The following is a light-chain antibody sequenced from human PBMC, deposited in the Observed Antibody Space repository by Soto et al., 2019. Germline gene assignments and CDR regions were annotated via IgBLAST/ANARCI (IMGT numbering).Light chain of an antibody. J-gene: IGLJ2*01. Sequence: QSALTQPASVSGSPGQSITISCTGTSNDIGNYNYVSWYQQHPGKAPELIIFEVSKRPSGVSNRFSGSKSGSTASLTISGLQAEDEADYYCSSYTTSSTVVFGGGTKLTVL. CDR2: EVS. CDR3: SSYTTSSTVV. CDR1: SNDIGNYNY. V-gene: IGLV2-14*01.